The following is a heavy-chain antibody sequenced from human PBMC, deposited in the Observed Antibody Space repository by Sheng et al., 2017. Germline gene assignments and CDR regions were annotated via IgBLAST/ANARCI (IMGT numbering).Heavy chain of an antibody. CDR1: GGSFSGYY. J-gene: IGHJ4*02. D-gene: IGHD2-15*01. V-gene: IGHV4-34*01. CDR2: INHSGST. Sequence: QVQLQQWGAGLLKPSETLSLTCAVYGGSFSGYYWSWIRQPPGKGLEWIGEINHSGSTNYNPSLKSRVTISVDTSKNQFSLKLSSVTAADTAVYYCAREGVVVAATNYWGQGTLVTVSS. CDR3: AREGVVVAATNY.